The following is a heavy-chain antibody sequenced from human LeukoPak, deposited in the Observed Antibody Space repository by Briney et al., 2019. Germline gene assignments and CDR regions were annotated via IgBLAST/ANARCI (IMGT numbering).Heavy chain of an antibody. CDR2: IYYSGST. J-gene: IGHJ6*02. V-gene: IGHV4-39*02. Sequence: SETLSLTCTVSGGSISSSSYYWGWIRQPPGKGLEWIGSIYYSGSTYYNPSLKSRVTISVDTSKNQFSLKLSSVTAADTAVYYCAREWPARKGYCSGGSCSGYGMDVWGQGTTVTVSS. CDR1: GGSISSSSYY. CDR3: AREWPARKGYCSGGSCSGYGMDV. D-gene: IGHD2-15*01.